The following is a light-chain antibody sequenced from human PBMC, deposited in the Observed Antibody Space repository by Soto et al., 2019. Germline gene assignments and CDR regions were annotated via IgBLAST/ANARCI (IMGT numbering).Light chain of an antibody. V-gene: IGLV2-8*01. J-gene: IGLJ2*01. CDR3: SSYAGSSNFVV. Sequence: QSVLTQPPSASGSPGQSVTISCTGTSSDVGAYNYVSWYQHHPGKAPKLMIYEVTRRPSGVPGRFSGSKSGNTASLTVSGLQADDEAAYYCSSYAGSSNFVVFGGGTKLTVL. CDR1: SSDVGAYNY. CDR2: EVT.